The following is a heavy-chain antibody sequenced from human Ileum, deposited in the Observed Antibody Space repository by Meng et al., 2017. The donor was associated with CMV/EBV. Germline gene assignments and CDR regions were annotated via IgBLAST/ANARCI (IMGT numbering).Heavy chain of an antibody. D-gene: IGHD6-19*01. CDR1: RFSLSAFG. V-gene: IGHV3-30*02. CDR2: LRHDGGGE. J-gene: IGHJ4*02. CDR3: GKDSHSSGWYVDF. Sequence: GGSLRLSCAASRFSLSAFGMHWVRQAPGKGLEWVAFLRHDGGGESYADSVRGRFTISRDNSRSTLYLQMNSPRPGDSAVYYCGKDSHSSGWYVDFWGQGTLVTVSS.